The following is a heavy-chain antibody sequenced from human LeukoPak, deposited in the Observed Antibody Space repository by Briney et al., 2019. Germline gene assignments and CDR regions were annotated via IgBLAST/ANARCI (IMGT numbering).Heavy chain of an antibody. Sequence: GGSLRLSCAASGFTFSDYYMSWIRQAPGTGLEWVSYISSSGSTIYYADSVKGRFTISRDNAKNSLYLQMNSLRAEDTAVYYCARASHYYDSSGSHDAFDIWGQGTMVTVSS. D-gene: IGHD3-22*01. CDR2: ISSSGSTI. J-gene: IGHJ3*02. CDR3: ARASHYYDSSGSHDAFDI. CDR1: GFTFSDYY. V-gene: IGHV3-11*01.